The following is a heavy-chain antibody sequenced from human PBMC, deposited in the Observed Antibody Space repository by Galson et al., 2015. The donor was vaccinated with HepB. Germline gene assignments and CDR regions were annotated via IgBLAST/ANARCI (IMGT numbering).Heavy chain of an antibody. CDR3: AREEGIVGAFDY. CDR1: GFTFSSYG. CDR2: ISYDGSNK. D-gene: IGHD1-26*01. J-gene: IGHJ4*02. Sequence: SLRLSCAASGFTFSSYGMHWVRQAPGKGLEWVAVISYDGSNKYYADSVKGRFTISRDNSKNTLYLQMNSLRAEDTAVYYCAREEGIVGAFDYWGQGTLVTVSS. V-gene: IGHV3-30*03.